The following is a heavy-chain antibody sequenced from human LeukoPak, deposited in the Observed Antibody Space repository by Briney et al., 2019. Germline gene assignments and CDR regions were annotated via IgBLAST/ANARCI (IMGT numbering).Heavy chain of an antibody. CDR3: ARLRTLATGVRYAFDI. CDR1: GGSISIYY. J-gene: IGHJ3*02. D-gene: IGHD3-10*01. Sequence: SETLSLTCTVSGGSISIYYWSRIRQPAGKGREGVGRIYTSGSTNYNPSLKSRVTMSVDTSKNQFSLKLSSVTAADTAVYYCARLRTLATGVRYAFDIWGQGTMVTVSS. CDR2: IYTSGST. V-gene: IGHV4-4*07.